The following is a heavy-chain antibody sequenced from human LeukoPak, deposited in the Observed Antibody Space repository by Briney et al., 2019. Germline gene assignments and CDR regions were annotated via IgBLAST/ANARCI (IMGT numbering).Heavy chain of an antibody. Sequence: SETLSLTCTVSGGSISSSSYYWGWIRQPPGKGLEWIGSIYYSGSTYYNPSLKSRVTISVDTSKNQFSLKLSSVTAADTAVYYCARQYSSSSGVDYYYMDVWGKGTTVTVSS. V-gene: IGHV4-39*01. CDR1: GGSISSSSYY. J-gene: IGHJ6*03. CDR2: IYYSGST. CDR3: ARQYSSSSGVDYYYMDV. D-gene: IGHD6-6*01.